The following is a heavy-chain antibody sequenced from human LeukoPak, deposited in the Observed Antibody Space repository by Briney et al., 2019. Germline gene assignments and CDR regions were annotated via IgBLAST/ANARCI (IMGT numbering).Heavy chain of an antibody. CDR3: ARHYPAIIVVVAAPYFDY. V-gene: IGHV4-34*01. D-gene: IGHD2-15*01. CDR1: GGSFSGYY. Sequence: PSETLSLTCAVYGGSFSGYYWSWIRQPPGKGLEWIGKINHSGSTNYNPSLKSRVTISVDTSKNQFSLKLSSVTAADTAVYYCARHYPAIIVVVAAPYFDYWGQGTLVTVSS. CDR2: INHSGST. J-gene: IGHJ4*02.